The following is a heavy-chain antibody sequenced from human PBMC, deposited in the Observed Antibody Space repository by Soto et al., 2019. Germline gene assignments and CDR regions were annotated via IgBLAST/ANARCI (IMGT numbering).Heavy chain of an antibody. CDR3: AREGYSSGYYYYYGMDV. Sequence: PSETLSLTCTVSGGSISSGGYYWSWILQHPGKGLEWIGYIYYSGSTNYNPSLKSRVTISVDTSKNQFSLKLSSVTAADTAVYYCAREGYSSGYYYYYGMDVWGQGTTVTVSS. V-gene: IGHV4-61*08. J-gene: IGHJ6*02. D-gene: IGHD3-22*01. CDR1: GGSISSGGYY. CDR2: IYYSGST.